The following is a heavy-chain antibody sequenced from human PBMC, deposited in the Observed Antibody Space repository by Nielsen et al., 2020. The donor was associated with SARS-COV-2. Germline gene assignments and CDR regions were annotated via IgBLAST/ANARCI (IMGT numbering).Heavy chain of an antibody. Sequence: GESLKISCAASGFTFSSYAMHWVRQAPGKGLEWVAVIWYDGSNKYYADSVKGRFTISRDNSKNTLYLQMNSLRAEDTAVYYCAKDRRYFDWDGMDVWGQGTTVTVSS. CDR1: GFTFSSYA. D-gene: IGHD3-9*01. CDR3: AKDRRYFDWDGMDV. CDR2: IWYDGSNK. V-gene: IGHV3-30*02. J-gene: IGHJ6*02.